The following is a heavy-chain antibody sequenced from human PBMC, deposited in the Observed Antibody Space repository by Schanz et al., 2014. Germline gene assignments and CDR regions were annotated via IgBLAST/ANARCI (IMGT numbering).Heavy chain of an antibody. V-gene: IGHV3-7*01. J-gene: IGHJ6*02. CDR1: GFTYDDYA. CDR2: IKQDESER. CDR3: ARPLGPNYYYYGLDV. Sequence: EVQLVESGGGLVQPGRSLRLSCAASGFTYDDYAMHWVRQAPGKGLEWVANIKQDESERSYVDSVKGRFTISRDNAKNSLYLQMNSLRAEDTAVYYCARPLGPNYYYYGLDVWGQGTTVTVSS.